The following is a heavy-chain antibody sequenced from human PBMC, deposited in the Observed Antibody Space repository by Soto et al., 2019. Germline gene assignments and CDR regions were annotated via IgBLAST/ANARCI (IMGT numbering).Heavy chain of an antibody. CDR1: GYTFTSYD. V-gene: IGHV1-8*01. CDR3: ARGGLEFDY. J-gene: IGHJ4*02. CDR2: MNPNTGDT. Sequence: ASVKVSCKTSGYTFTSYDMNWVRQATGQGPEWMGWMNPNTGDTGYAQKFQGRVTMTRNTSISTAYMELSSLRSEDTAVYYCARGGLEFDYWGQGTLVTVSS.